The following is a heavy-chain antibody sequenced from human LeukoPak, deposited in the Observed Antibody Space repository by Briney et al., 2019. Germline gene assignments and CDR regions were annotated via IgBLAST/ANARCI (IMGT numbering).Heavy chain of an antibody. V-gene: IGHV4-61*02. CDR1: GGSISSGSYY. Sequence: TASETLSLTCTVSGGSISSGSYYWSWIRQPAGKGLEWIGRIYTSGSTNYNPSLKSRVTMSVDTSKNQFSLKLSSVTAADTAVYYCARVGRITMVRGSSYYFDYWGQGTLVTVSS. CDR3: ARVGRITMVRGSSYYFDY. CDR2: IYTSGST. D-gene: IGHD3-10*01. J-gene: IGHJ4*02.